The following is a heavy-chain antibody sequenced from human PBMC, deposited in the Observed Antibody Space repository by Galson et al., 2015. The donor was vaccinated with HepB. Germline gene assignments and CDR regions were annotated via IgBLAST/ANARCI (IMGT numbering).Heavy chain of an antibody. J-gene: IGHJ4*02. CDR3: ARSPGHWACDY. D-gene: IGHD3-10*01. CDR1: GFTFNTYA. Sequence: SLRLSCAASGFTFNTYAMDWVRQAPGKGLEWVSGISDNGGYTYYADSVKGRFTISRDNSKNTLYLQMNSLRADDTAVYYCARSPGHWACDYWGQGTLVTVSS. V-gene: IGHV3-23*01. CDR2: ISDNGGYT.